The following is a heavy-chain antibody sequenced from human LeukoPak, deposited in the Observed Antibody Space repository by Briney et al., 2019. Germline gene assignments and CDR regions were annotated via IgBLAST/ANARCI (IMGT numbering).Heavy chain of an antibody. CDR1: GASISSSSYY. J-gene: IGHJ1*01. D-gene: IGHD3-22*01. Sequence: SETLSLTCTVSGASISSSSYYWGYFRQPPGKGLEWIGSVYYNGNTYYNPSLKSRATISADTSKNQFSLNLRSVTAADTALYYCARRRYYDGSGYLEWGQGTLLSVSS. CDR2: VYYNGNT. V-gene: IGHV4-39*01. CDR3: ARRRYYDGSGYLE.